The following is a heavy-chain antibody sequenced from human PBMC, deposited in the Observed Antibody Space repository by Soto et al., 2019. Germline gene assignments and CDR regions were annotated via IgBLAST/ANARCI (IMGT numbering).Heavy chain of an antibody. D-gene: IGHD3-22*01. CDR2: ISYDGCNK. V-gene: IGHV3-30*18. CDR3: AKEEVGILDYYDSSGYYPPFDY. Sequence: QVQLVESGGGVVQPGRSLRLSCAASGFTFSSYGMHWVRQAPGKGLEWVAVISYDGCNKYYADSVKGRFTISRDNSKNTLYLQMNSLRAEDTAVYYCAKEEVGILDYYDSSGYYPPFDYWGQGTLVTVSS. CDR1: GFTFSSYG. J-gene: IGHJ4*02.